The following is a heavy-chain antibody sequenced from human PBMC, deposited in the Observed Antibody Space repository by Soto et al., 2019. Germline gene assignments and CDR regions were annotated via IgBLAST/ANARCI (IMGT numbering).Heavy chain of an antibody. CDR2: IIPIFGTA. V-gene: IGHV1-69*13. CDR1: GGTFSSYA. J-gene: IGHJ4*02. D-gene: IGHD3-10*01. Sequence: GASVQVSCKASGGTFSSYAISWVRQAPGQGLEWMGGIIPIFGTANYAPKFQGRVTITADESTSTAYMELSSLRSEDTAVYYCARAHYGSGRDLFNPGDYWGQGTLVTVSS. CDR3: ARAHYGSGRDLFNPGDY.